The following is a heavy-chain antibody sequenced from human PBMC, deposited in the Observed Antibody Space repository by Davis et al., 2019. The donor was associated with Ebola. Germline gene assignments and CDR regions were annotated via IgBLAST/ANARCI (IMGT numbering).Heavy chain of an antibody. CDR1: GFTVSSNY. CDR2: IRSKANSYAT. J-gene: IGHJ4*02. CDR3: TKTTVVNDY. V-gene: IGHV3-73*01. Sequence: GESLKISCAASGFTVSSNYMSWVRQASGKGLEWVGRIRSKANSYATAYAASVKGRFTISRDDSKNTAYLQMNSLKTEDTAVYYCTKTTVVNDYWGQGTLVTVSS. D-gene: IGHD4-23*01.